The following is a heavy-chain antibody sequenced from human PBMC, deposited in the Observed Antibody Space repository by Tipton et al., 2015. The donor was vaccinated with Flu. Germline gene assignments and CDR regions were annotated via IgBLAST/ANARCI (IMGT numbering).Heavy chain of an antibody. CDR1: GGSISTTIYY. J-gene: IGHJ6*02. Sequence: TLSLTCTVSGGSISTTIYYWGWVRQPPGKGLEWIGSIYYSGTTYYNPSLKSRVTISIDASKNQFSLDMTSLTAADTAVYYCARDLWNDRRAYCYYGVDVWGQGTTVTVPS. CDR3: ARDLWNDRRAYCYYGVDV. D-gene: IGHD1-1*01. CDR2: IYYSGTT. V-gene: IGHV4-39*07.